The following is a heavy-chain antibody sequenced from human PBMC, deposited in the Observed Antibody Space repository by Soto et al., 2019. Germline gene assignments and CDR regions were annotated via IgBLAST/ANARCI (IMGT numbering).Heavy chain of an antibody. Sequence: SETLSLTCSVSGVSTSSYFWSWIRQPPGRGLEWIGYTYHRGSTNYSPSLKSRVAISLDTSENQFSLKVNSVTAADTAVYYCARIGGYHGPLDYWGQGTPVTVSS. CDR1: GVSTSSYF. CDR3: ARIGGYHGPLDY. V-gene: IGHV4-59*01. J-gene: IGHJ4*02. CDR2: TYHRGST. D-gene: IGHD2-15*01.